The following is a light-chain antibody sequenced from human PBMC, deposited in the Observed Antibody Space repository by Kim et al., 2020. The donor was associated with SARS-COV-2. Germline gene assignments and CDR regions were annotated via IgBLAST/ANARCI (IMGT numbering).Light chain of an antibody. CDR2: DVT. Sequence: GQSITLSCTGRGRDVSGYSHVSWHQQYPGKAPKIMIYDVTKRPSGVSNRFSGSKSGNTASLTISGLQAEDEADYYCSSYTSTNTLVFGGGTKLTVL. J-gene: IGLJ2*01. V-gene: IGLV2-14*04. CDR1: GRDVSGYSH. CDR3: SSYTSTNTLV.